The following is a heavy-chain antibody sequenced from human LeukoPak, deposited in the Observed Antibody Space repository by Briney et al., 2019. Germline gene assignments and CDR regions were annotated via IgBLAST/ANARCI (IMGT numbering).Heavy chain of an antibody. V-gene: IGHV3-48*02. Sequence: GGSLRLSCAASGFTFSSYAMNWVRQAPGEGLEWVSFISSTSSTIFYADSVKGRFTISRDNAKNSPFLQMNSLRDEDTAVYFCARDRNGGSFDYWGQGILVTVSS. CDR1: GFTFSSYA. J-gene: IGHJ4*02. D-gene: IGHD4-23*01. CDR3: ARDRNGGSFDY. CDR2: ISSTSSTI.